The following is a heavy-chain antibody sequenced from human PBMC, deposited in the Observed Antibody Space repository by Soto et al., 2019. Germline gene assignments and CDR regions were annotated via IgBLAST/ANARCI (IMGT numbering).Heavy chain of an antibody. CDR2: IYYSGST. Sequence: SETLSLTCTVSGGSVSSGSYYWSWIRQPPGKGLEWIGYIYYSGSTNYNPSLKSRVTISVDTSKNQFSLKLSSVTAADTAVYYCARDKGGGYHPEGMDVWGQGTTVTVSS. CDR1: GGSVSSGSYY. V-gene: IGHV4-61*01. CDR3: ARDKGGGYHPEGMDV. J-gene: IGHJ6*02. D-gene: IGHD5-12*01.